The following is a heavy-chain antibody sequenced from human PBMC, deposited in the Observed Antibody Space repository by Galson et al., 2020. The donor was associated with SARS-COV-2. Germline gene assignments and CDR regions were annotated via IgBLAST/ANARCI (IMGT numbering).Heavy chain of an antibody. CDR1: GYTLSSYY. V-gene: IGHV1-46*03. CDR2: INPSGGSA. Sequence: ASVKVSCKASGYTLSSYYMHWVRQAPGQGLEWMGIINPSGGSASYSHKFQGRITMTRDTSTSTVYMELNSLTSDDTAVYYCARGRVSGGYWCQGTLVIVSS. J-gene: IGHJ4*02. D-gene: IGHD1-26*01. CDR3: ARGRVSGGY.